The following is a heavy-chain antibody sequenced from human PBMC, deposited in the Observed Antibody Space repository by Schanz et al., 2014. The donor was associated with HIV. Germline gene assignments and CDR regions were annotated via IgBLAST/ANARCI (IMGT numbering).Heavy chain of an antibody. D-gene: IGHD3-3*01. J-gene: IGHJ5*02. CDR3: ARAPWGSRGVTWFDP. V-gene: IGHV3-11*01. CDR2: ISSDGTTI. Sequence: QVRLVASGGGVVQPGRSLRLSCAASGFTFSDYYMSWIRQAPGKGLEWVSYISSDGTTIFYADSVRGRFTISRDNAMNSSYLQMNSLRVEDTAVYYCARAPWGSRGVTWFDPWGQGILVTVSS. CDR1: GFTFSDYY.